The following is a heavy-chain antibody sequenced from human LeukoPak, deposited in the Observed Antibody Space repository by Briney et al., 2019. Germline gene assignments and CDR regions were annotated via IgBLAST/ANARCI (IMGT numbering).Heavy chain of an antibody. Sequence: SETLSLTCTVSGGSISSSSYYWGWIRQPPGKGLEWIGSIYYSGSTYYNPSLKSRVTISVDTSKNQFSLKLSSVTAADTAVYYCARDGLWYDILTGYIPHNWFDPWGQGTLVTVSS. D-gene: IGHD3-9*01. CDR1: GGSISSSSYY. CDR3: ARDGLWYDILTGYIPHNWFDP. J-gene: IGHJ5*02. V-gene: IGHV4-39*07. CDR2: IYYSGST.